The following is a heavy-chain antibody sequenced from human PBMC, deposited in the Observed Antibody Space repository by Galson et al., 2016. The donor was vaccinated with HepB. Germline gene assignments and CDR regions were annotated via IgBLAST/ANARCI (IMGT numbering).Heavy chain of an antibody. CDR1: GFTFSSYA. J-gene: IGHJ3*02. V-gene: IGHV3-33*01. Sequence: SLRLSCAASGFTFSSYAIHWVRQAPGKGLEWVAVIWYDGSFKYYGDSVKGRFTISRDNSKNTLYLQMNSLRPEDTAVYYCARGKSVAGMGVDAFDIWGQGTMVTVSS. D-gene: IGHD6-19*01. CDR2: IWYDGSFK. CDR3: ARGKSVAGMGVDAFDI.